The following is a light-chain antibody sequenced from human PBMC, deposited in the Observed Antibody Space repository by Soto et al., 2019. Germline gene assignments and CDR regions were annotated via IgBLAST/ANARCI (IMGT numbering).Light chain of an antibody. V-gene: IGKV3-20*01. J-gene: IGKJ1*01. CDR3: QQYNTGPTGR. CDR1: QSISSSY. Sequence: EIVLTLSPGTRSVSPLKRATLSWSSIQSISSSYLAWYQQRPGQAPRLLIYGASSRATGIPDRFSGSGSGTEFTLTISRLEPEDFAVYYCQQYNTGPTGRLGQGTKVDIK. CDR2: GAS.